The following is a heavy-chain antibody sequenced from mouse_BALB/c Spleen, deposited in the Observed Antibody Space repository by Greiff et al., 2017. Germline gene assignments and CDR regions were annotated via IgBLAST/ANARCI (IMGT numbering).Heavy chain of an antibody. V-gene: IGHV5-4*02. CDR1: GFTFSDYY. J-gene: IGHJ3*01. CDR2: ISDGGSYT. CDR3: ARDTAY. Sequence: EVMLVESGGGLVKPGGSLQLSCAASGFTFSDYYMYWVRQTPEKRLEWVATISDGGSYTYYPDSVKGRFTISRDNAKNNLYRQMSSLKSEDTAMYYCARDTAYWGQGTLVTVSA.